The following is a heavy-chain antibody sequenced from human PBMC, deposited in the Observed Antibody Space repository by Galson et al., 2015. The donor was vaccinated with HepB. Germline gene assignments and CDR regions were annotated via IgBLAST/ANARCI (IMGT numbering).Heavy chain of an antibody. CDR1: GFTFSPYW. Sequence: SLRLSCAAAGFTFSPYWMRWVRQVPMKGLVWVARINSDGSNTTYPDAVKGRFIISRDNAKNTLYLEMNSLRAEDTGVYYCVRDGDIGDYALDYWGPGILVTVSS. J-gene: IGHJ4*02. V-gene: IGHV3-74*01. CDR3: VRDGDIGDYALDY. D-gene: IGHD4-17*01. CDR2: INSDGSNT.